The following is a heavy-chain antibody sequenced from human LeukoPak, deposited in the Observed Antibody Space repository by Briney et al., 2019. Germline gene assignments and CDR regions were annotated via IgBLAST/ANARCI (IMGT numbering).Heavy chain of an antibody. CDR3: AKETFYTYYDSSGYYYPGAFDI. J-gene: IGHJ3*02. D-gene: IGHD3-22*01. CDR1: GFTFSSYA. V-gene: IGHV3-23*01. Sequence: HPGGSLRLSCAASGFTFSSYAMSWDRQAPGKGLEWVSAISGSGGSTYYADSVKGRFTISRDNSKNTLYLQMNSLRAEDTAVYYCAKETFYTYYDSSGYYYPGAFDIWGQGTMVTVSS. CDR2: ISGSGGST.